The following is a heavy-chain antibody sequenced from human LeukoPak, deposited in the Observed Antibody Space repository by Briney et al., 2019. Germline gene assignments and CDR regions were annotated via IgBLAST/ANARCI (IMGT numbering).Heavy chain of an antibody. CDR1: GGSISSGGYY. CDR3: ARQIRWATFDY. V-gene: IGHV4-31*03. Sequence: PSETLSLTCTVSGGSISSGGYYWSWIRQHPGKGLEWIGYIYYSGSTYYNPSLKSRVTISVDTSKNQFSLKLSSVTAADTAAYYCARQIRWATFDYWGQGTLVTVSS. J-gene: IGHJ4*02. CDR2: IYYSGST. D-gene: IGHD4-23*01.